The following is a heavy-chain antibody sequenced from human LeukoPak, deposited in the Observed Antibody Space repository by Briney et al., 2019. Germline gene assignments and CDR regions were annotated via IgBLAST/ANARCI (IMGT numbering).Heavy chain of an antibody. CDR1: GYTFTSYD. D-gene: IGHD6-19*01. V-gene: IGHV1-8*01. CDR2: MNPNSGNT. CDR3: ARGPSDSSGWYGGFDY. Sequence: ASVKVSCKASGYTFTSYDINWVRQAAGQGLEWMGWMNPNSGNTGYAQKFQGRVTMTRNTSIGTAYMELSSPRSEDTAVYYCARGPSDSSGWYGGFDYWGQGTLVTVSS. J-gene: IGHJ4*02.